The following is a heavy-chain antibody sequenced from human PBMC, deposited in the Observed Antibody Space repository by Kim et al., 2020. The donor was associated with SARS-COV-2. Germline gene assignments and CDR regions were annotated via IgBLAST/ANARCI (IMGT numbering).Heavy chain of an antibody. V-gene: IGHV3-33*08. Sequence: GGSLRLSCAASGFTFSSYGMHWVRQAPGKGLEWVAVIWYDGSNKYYADSVKGRFTISRDNSKNTLYLQMNSLRAEDTAVYYCARGEGYDYVPDYWGQGTLVTVSS. CDR3: ARGEGYDYVPDY. CDR2: IWYDGSNK. D-gene: IGHD5-12*01. J-gene: IGHJ4*02. CDR1: GFTFSSYG.